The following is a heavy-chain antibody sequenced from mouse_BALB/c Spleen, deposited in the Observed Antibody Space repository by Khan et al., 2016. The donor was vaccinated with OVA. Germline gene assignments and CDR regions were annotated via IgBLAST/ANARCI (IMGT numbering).Heavy chain of an antibody. J-gene: IGHJ3*01. CDR2: INPNNGGT. V-gene: IGHV1-18*01. CDR1: GYTFTDYN. Sequence: VRLQQSGPELVKPGASVKIPCKASGYTFTDYNMDWVKQSHGKSLEWIGDINPNNGGTFYNQKFTGKATLTVDESSNTAYLELRSLTSEDTAVYYCAREWASWFAYWGQGTLVTVSA. CDR3: AREWASWFAY.